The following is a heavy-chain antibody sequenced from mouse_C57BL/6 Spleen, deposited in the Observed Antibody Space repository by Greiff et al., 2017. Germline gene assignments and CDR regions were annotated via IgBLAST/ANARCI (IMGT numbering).Heavy chain of an antibody. D-gene: IGHD2-4*01. J-gene: IGHJ2*01. CDR3: ARDCDYQTSYFDY. V-gene: IGHV5-4*01. Sequence: EVQWVESGGGLVKPGGSLKLSCAASGFTFSSYAMSWVRQTPEKRLEWVATISDGGSYTYYTDNVKGRFTITRDNAKNNLYLQMSHLKSEDTAMYSCARDCDYQTSYFDYWGQGTTLTVSS. CDR2: ISDGGSYT. CDR1: GFTFSSYA.